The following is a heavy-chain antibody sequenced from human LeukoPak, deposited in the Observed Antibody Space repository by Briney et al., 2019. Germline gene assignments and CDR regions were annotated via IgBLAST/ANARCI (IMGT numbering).Heavy chain of an antibody. Sequence: PSETLSLTCTASGGSNSRNYWRWIRQPPGKGLEWIGYNYNSGSTSYNPSLKSRATISGDTSKNQFSLNLNSVTAADTAVYYWARAKPNWNLPDYWGQGTLVTVSS. J-gene: IGHJ4*02. D-gene: IGHD1-1*01. CDR2: NYNSGST. CDR1: GGSNSRNY. CDR3: ARAKPNWNLPDY. V-gene: IGHV4-59*08.